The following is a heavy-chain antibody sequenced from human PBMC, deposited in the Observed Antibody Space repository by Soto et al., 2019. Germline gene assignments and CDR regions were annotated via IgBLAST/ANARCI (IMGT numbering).Heavy chain of an antibody. Sequence: NPSETLSLTCTVSGGSISSGGYYWSWIRQHPGKGLEWIGYIYYSGSTYYNPSLKSRVTISVDTSKNQFSLKLSSVTAADTAVYYCARDGAPTDLGMDVWGQGTTVTVSS. CDR1: GGSISSGGYY. V-gene: IGHV4-31*03. J-gene: IGHJ6*02. CDR3: ARDGAPTDLGMDV. CDR2: IYYSGST. D-gene: IGHD4-17*01.